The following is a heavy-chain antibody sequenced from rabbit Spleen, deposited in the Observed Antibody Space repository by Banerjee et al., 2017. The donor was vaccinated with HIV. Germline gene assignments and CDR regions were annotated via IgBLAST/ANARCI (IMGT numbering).Heavy chain of an antibody. CDR1: GFSFSSSYY. D-gene: IGHD4-1*01. CDR3: ARDLAGVIGWNFNL. CDR2: IYGGSSAST. V-gene: IGHV1S40*01. J-gene: IGHJ4*01. Sequence: QSLEESGGDLVKPGASLTLTCTASGFSFSSSYYMCWVRQAPGKGLECIACIYGGSSASTYYASWAKGRFTISKTSSTTVTLQMTSLTGADTATYFCARDLAGVIGWNFNLWGPGTLVTVS.